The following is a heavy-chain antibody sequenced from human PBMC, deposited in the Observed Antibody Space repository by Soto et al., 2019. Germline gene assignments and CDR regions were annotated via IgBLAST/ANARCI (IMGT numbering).Heavy chain of an antibody. D-gene: IGHD3-16*01. CDR1: GFTFSSYA. V-gene: IGHV3-64*02. Sequence: QSGGALRLSCAASGFTFSSYAMHWVRQAPGKGLEYVSAISSNGGSTYYADSVKGRFTISRDNSKNTLYLQMGSLRAEDMAVYYCARDGTRGVLPYYGMDVWGQGTTVTVSS. CDR3: ARDGTRGVLPYYGMDV. CDR2: ISSNGGST. J-gene: IGHJ6*02.